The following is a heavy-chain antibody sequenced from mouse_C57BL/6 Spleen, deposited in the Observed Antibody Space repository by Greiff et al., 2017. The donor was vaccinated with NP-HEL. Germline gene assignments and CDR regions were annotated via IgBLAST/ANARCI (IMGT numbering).Heavy chain of an antibody. V-gene: IGHV5-4*01. Sequence: EVQLVESGGGLVKPGGSLKLSCAASGFTFSSYAMSWVRQTPEKRLEWVATISDGGSYTYYPDNVKGRFTISRDNAKNNLYLQMSHLKSEDTAMNYCARDRGLWLGDYAMDYWGQGTSVTVSS. CDR3: ARDRGLWLGDYAMDY. CDR2: ISDGGSYT. J-gene: IGHJ4*01. D-gene: IGHD2-2*01. CDR1: GFTFSSYA.